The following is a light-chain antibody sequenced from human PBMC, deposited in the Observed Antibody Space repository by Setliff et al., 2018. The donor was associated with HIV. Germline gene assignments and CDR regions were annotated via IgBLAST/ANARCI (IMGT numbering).Light chain of an antibody. J-gene: IGKJ5*01. CDR1: LSLFFSSNNKNY. CDR3: QQYYSTPPT. V-gene: IGKV4-1*01. CDR2: WAS. Sequence: DIVMTQSPDSLALSLGERAAINCTSSLSLFFSSNNKNYLAWYQQKPGQPPKLFIYWASSRKSGVPNRFSGSGSGTDFTLTISRMQAEDVAVYYCQQYYSTPPTFGQGTRLEIK.